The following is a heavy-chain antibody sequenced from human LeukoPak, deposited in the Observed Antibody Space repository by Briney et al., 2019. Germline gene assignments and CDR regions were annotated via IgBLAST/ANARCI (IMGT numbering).Heavy chain of an antibody. CDR1: GFTVSSNY. D-gene: IGHD3-22*01. CDR3: ARDDDAYYDSSGYYPS. J-gene: IGHJ5*02. V-gene: IGHV3-53*01. CDR2: IYSGGST. Sequence: GGSLRLSCAASGFTVSSNYMSWVRQAPGKGLEWVSVIYSGGSTYYADSVKGRFTVSRDNSKNTLYLQMNSLRAEDTAVYYCARDDDAYYDSSGYYPSWGQGTLVTVSS.